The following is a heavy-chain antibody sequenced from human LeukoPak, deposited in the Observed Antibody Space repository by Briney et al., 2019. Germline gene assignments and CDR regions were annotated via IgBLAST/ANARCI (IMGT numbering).Heavy chain of an antibody. J-gene: IGHJ4*02. V-gene: IGHV4-59*01. Sequence: SETLSLTCTVSGGSISTYFWSWIRQPPGEGLEWIWYIYYSGSTNYNPSPKSRVTISLDTSTNQFSLKLSSVTAADTAMYYCARVSRGNSVGGDYWGQGTLVTVSS. CDR1: GGSISTYF. D-gene: IGHD4-23*01. CDR2: IYYSGST. CDR3: ARVSRGNSVGGDY.